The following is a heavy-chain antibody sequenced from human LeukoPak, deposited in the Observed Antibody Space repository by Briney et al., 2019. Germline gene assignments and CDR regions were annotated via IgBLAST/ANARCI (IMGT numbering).Heavy chain of an antibody. CDR1: GASISSGSYV. CDR3: ATSPYYFYMDV. Sequence: SETLSLTCSVSGASISSGSYVWTWIRQPAGKGLEWIGRIYTTGSTNYNPSLTSRLTISMDASKNQFSLNRSSVSAADTAVYYCATSPYYFYMDVWGKGTSVIVSS. J-gene: IGHJ6*03. V-gene: IGHV4-61*02. CDR2: IYTTGST.